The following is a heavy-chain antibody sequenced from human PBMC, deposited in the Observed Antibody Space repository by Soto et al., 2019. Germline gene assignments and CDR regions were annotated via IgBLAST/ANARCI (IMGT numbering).Heavy chain of an antibody. Sequence: GESLKISCKGSGYTFTTYWIGWVRQMPGKGLEWMGVIYPGDSDTIYSPSFQGQVTLSADKSISTAYLQWRSLQASDTAMYYCVRRPGCSTTTCYRELDYWGQGTLVTVSS. J-gene: IGHJ4*02. V-gene: IGHV5-51*01. CDR1: GYTFTTYW. D-gene: IGHD2-2*01. CDR2: IYPGDSDT. CDR3: VRRPGCSTTTCYRELDY.